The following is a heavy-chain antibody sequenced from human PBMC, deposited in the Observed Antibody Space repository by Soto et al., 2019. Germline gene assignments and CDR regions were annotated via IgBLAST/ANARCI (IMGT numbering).Heavy chain of an antibody. CDR3: ATLLWFRENDY. J-gene: IGHJ4*02. V-gene: IGHV3-21*01. CDR2: ISSSSSYI. CDR1: GFTFSSYI. D-gene: IGHD3-10*01. Sequence: GGSLRLSCAASGFTFSSYIMNWVRQAPGKGLEWVSSISSSSSYIYYADSVKGRFTISRDNAKNSLYLQMNSLRAEDTAVYYCATLLWFRENDYWGQGTLVTVSS.